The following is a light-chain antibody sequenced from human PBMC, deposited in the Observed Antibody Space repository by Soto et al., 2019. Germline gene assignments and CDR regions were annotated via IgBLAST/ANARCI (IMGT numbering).Light chain of an antibody. CDR2: AAS. J-gene: IGKJ1*01. CDR1: QGIRND. V-gene: IGKV1-6*01. Sequence: AIQMTQSPSSLSASVGDRVTITCRASQGIRNDLGWYQQKPGKAPKLLIYAASSLQSMVPSRFSGSGSGTDFTLPISSLQPEDFATYYCLQDYNYPRTFGQGTKVEIK. CDR3: LQDYNYPRT.